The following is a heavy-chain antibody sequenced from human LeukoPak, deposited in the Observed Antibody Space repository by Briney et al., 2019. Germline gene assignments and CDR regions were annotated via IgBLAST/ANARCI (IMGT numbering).Heavy chain of an antibody. CDR3: ARDSSPEYCGGDCSSYYFDY. CDR2: IIPIFGTA. CDR1: GGTFSSYA. Sequence: SVKVSCKASGGTFSSYAISWVRQAPGQGLEWMGRIIPIFGTANYAQKFQGKVTITTDESTSTAYMELSSLRSEDTAVYYCARDSSPEYCGGDCSSYYFDYWGQGTLVTVSS. J-gene: IGHJ4*02. D-gene: IGHD2-21*02. V-gene: IGHV1-69*05.